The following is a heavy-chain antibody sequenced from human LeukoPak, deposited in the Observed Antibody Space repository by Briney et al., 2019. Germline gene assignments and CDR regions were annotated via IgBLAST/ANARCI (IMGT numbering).Heavy chain of an antibody. CDR3: AREKTAYYYDSSGYSEGAFDI. D-gene: IGHD3-22*01. V-gene: IGHV4-31*03. CDR2: IYYSGNT. CDR1: GGSISSGGYY. Sequence: SETLSLTCTVPGGSISSGGYYWSWIRQHPGKGLEWIGYIYYSGNTQYNPSLKSRITISVDTSKNQFSLKLSSVTAADTAVYYCAREKTAYYYDSSGYSEGAFDIWGQGTMVTVSS. J-gene: IGHJ3*02.